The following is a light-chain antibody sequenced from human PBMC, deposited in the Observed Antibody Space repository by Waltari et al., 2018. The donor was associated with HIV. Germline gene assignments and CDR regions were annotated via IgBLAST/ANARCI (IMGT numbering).Light chain of an antibody. CDR2: NNN. J-gene: IGLJ2*01. V-gene: IGLV1-44*01. Sequence: QSVLTQPPSASGTPGQRVTFSCSGRSSNIGSNPVDWYQKLPGTAPRLLIYNNNQRPSGVPDRFSGSTSGTSASLAISGLQSEDEADYYCAAWDDSLNGHVLFGGGTKLTVL. CDR3: AAWDDSLNGHVL. CDR1: SSNIGSNP.